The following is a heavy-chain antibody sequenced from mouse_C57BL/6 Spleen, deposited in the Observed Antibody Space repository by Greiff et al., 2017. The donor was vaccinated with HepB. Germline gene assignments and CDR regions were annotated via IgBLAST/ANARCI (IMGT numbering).Heavy chain of an antibody. D-gene: IGHD1-1*01. CDR1: GYTFTSYG. CDR2: IYPRSGNT. V-gene: IGHV1-81*01. CDR3: ARWDYGSKVGYFDV. J-gene: IGHJ1*03. Sequence: VQLKESGAELARPGASVKLSCKASGYTFTSYGISWVKQRTGQGLEWIGEIYPRSGNTYYNEKFKGKATLTADKSSSTAYMELRSLTSEDSAVYYCARWDYGSKVGYFDVWGTGTTVTVSS.